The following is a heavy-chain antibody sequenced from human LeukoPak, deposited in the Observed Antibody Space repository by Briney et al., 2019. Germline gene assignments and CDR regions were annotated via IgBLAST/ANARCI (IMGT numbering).Heavy chain of an antibody. D-gene: IGHD3-10*01. CDR2: IYTSGST. V-gene: IGHV4-61*02. Sequence: PSETLSLTCTVSGGSISSGSYYWSWIRQPAGKGLEWIGRIYTSGSTNYNPSLKSRVTISVDTSKNQFSLKLSSVTAADTAVYYCARDTSGGSGNYYYYYMDVWGKGTTVTVSS. J-gene: IGHJ6*03. CDR3: ARDTSGGSGNYYYYYMDV. CDR1: GGSISSGSYY.